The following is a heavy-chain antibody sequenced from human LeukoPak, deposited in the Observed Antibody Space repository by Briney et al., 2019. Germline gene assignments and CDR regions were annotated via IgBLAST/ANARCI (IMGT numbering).Heavy chain of an antibody. CDR2: IYTSGST. CDR3: ARVRNGRVSYYYYYYMDV. V-gene: IGHV4-4*07. D-gene: IGHD6-6*01. J-gene: IGHJ6*03. Sequence: SETPSLTCTVSGGSISSYYWSWIRQPAGKGLEWIGRIYTSGSTNYNPSLKSRVTMSVDTSKNQFSLKLSSVTAADTAVYYCARVRNGRVSYYYYYYMDVWGKGTTVTVSS. CDR1: GGSISSYY.